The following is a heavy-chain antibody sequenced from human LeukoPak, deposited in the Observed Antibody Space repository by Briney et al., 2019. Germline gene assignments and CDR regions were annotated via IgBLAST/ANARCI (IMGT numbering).Heavy chain of an antibody. J-gene: IGHJ4*02. CDR1: GYSISTGYY. Sequence: PSETLSLTCTVSGYSISTGYYWGWIRQPPGKGLEWIGSICQSGSTYYNPSLKSRVTISVDTSKNQFSLKLSSVTAADTAVYYCARLAVTGAAYWGRGTLVTVSS. D-gene: IGHD6-19*01. CDR2: ICQSGST. CDR3: ARLAVTGAAY. V-gene: IGHV4-38-2*02.